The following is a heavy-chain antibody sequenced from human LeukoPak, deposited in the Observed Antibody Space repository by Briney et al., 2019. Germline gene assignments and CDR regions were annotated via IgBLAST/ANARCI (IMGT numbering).Heavy chain of an antibody. Sequence: PGGSLRLPCAASGFTFSDYYMSWLRQAPGKGLEWVSYISSRGSNKHYADSVKGRFTISRDNAKNSLYLQMNSLRDEDTAVYYCARSTYSGSYYYFDYWGQGTLVTVSS. CDR3: ARSTYSGSYYYFDY. V-gene: IGHV3-11*01. D-gene: IGHD1-26*01. CDR2: ISSRGSNK. J-gene: IGHJ4*02. CDR1: GFTFSDYY.